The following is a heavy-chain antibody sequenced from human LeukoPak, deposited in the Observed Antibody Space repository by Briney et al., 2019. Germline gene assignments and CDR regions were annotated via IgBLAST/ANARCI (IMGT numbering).Heavy chain of an antibody. Sequence: GGSLRLSCAASGFTFSSYAMSWVRQAPGKGLECVSGISGSGGSTYYADSVKGRFTISRDNSKNTLYLQMNSLRAEDTAVYYCAKRGFWSGYDHYYFDYWGQGTLVTVSS. D-gene: IGHD3-3*01. CDR1: GFTFSSYA. V-gene: IGHV3-23*01. CDR2: ISGSGGST. CDR3: AKRGFWSGYDHYYFDY. J-gene: IGHJ4*02.